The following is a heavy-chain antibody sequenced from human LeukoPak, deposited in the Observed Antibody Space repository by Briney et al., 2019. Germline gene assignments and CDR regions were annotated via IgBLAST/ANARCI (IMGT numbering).Heavy chain of an antibody. J-gene: IGHJ4*02. D-gene: IGHD6-13*01. Sequence: SVKVSYKASGGTFSSYAISWVRQAPGQGLEWMGGIIPIFGTANYAQKFQGRVTITADESTSTAYMELSSLRSEDTAVYYCATLGLAAADPYFDYWGQGTLVTVSS. CDR3: ATLGLAAADPYFDY. CDR2: IIPIFGTA. V-gene: IGHV1-69*01. CDR1: GGTFSSYA.